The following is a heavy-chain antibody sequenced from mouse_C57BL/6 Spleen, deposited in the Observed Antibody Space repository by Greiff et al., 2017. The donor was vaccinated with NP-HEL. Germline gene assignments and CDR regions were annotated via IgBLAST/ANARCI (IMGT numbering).Heavy chain of an antibody. CDR2: ISDGGSYT. Sequence: DVMLVESGGGLVKPGGSLKLSCAASGFTFSSYAMSWVRQTPEKRLEWVATISDGGSYTYYPDNVKGRFTISRDNAKNNLYLQMSHLKSEDTAMYYCASSNYLFDYWGQGTTLTVSS. V-gene: IGHV5-4*03. CDR3: ASSNYLFDY. D-gene: IGHD2-5*01. CDR1: GFTFSSYA. J-gene: IGHJ2*01.